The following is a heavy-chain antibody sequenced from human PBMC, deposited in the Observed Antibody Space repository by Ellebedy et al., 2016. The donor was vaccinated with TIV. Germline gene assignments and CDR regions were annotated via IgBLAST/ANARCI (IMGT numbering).Heavy chain of an antibody. Sequence: MPSETLSLTCTVSGVPISTYYWTWIRQPPGKGLDYIGYVYYSGSFNYNPSLKSRVTMSVDTSKSRFSLNLSSVTAADTAVYYCASGRAHLEYWGQGTLVTVSS. CDR1: GVPISTYY. J-gene: IGHJ4*02. CDR3: ASGRAHLEY. CDR2: VYYSGSF. V-gene: IGHV4-59*01.